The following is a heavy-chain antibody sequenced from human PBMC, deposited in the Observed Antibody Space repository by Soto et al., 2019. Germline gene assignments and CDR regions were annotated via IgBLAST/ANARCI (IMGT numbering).Heavy chain of an antibody. CDR3: ALGGYDWNYFYYYLDV. V-gene: IGHV2-26*01. Sequence: GSGPTLVNPTETLTLTCTVSGFSLSNPRMGMSWIRQPPGKALEWLAHIFSNDEKSYSTSLKSRLTISKDTSKNQVVLTMTNMDPVDTATYYCALGGYDWNYFYYYLDVWGKGTTVTVSS. J-gene: IGHJ6*03. CDR1: GFSLSNPRMG. CDR2: IFSNDEK. D-gene: IGHD5-12*01.